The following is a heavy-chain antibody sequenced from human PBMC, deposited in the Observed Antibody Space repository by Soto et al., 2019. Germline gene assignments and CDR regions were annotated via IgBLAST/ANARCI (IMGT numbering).Heavy chain of an antibody. D-gene: IGHD6-6*01. Sequence: QLQLQESGPGLVKPSETLSLTCTVSGGSISSSSYYWGWIRQPPGKGLEWIGSIYYSGSTYYNPSLKSRVTISVDTSKNQFSLKLSSVTAADTAVYYCARQEYRSSYLDYWGQGTLVTVSS. V-gene: IGHV4-39*01. CDR3: ARQEYRSSYLDY. CDR2: IYYSGST. CDR1: GGSISSSSYY. J-gene: IGHJ4*02.